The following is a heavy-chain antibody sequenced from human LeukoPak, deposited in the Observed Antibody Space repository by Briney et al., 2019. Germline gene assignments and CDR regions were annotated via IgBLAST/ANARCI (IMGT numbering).Heavy chain of an antibody. Sequence: PSETLSLTCTVSGGSISSYYWSWIRQPPGKGLEWVGYIYYSGSTNYNPSLKSRVIISVDTSKNQFSLKLSSVTAADTAVYYCARHGPRYSGYDRLDYWGQGTLVTVSS. CDR1: GGSISSYY. CDR2: IYYSGST. CDR3: ARHGPRYSGYDRLDY. D-gene: IGHD5-12*01. J-gene: IGHJ4*02. V-gene: IGHV4-59*08.